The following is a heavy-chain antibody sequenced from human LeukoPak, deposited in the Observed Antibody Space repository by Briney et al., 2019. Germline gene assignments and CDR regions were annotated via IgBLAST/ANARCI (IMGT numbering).Heavy chain of an antibody. CDR2: ISGSGGST. V-gene: IGHV3-23*01. J-gene: IGHJ4*02. Sequence: PGGSLRLSCAASGLTFSSYDMRWVRQAPGKGLEWVSDISGSGGSTYCADSVTGLLTISRDNSKNPLYLQMNSLRADDTAVYYCAKWYYGVFLWGQGTLVTVSS. CDR1: GLTFSSYD. D-gene: IGHD4-17*01. CDR3: AKWYYGVFL.